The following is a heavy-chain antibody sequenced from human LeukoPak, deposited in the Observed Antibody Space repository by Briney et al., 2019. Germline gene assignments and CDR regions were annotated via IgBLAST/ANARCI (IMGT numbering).Heavy chain of an antibody. CDR1: GFTFSSYG. D-gene: IGHD2-2*02. CDR2: ISSSGSTI. CDR3: ASRRGYCSSTSCYTGAFDI. V-gene: IGHV3-48*03. J-gene: IGHJ3*02. Sequence: LPGGSLRLSCAAAGFTFSSYGMNWVRQAAGKGREWVSYISSSGSTIYYADCVKGRFTISRDNAKNSLYLQMNSLRAEDTAVYYCASRRGYCSSTSCYTGAFDIWGQGTMVTVSS.